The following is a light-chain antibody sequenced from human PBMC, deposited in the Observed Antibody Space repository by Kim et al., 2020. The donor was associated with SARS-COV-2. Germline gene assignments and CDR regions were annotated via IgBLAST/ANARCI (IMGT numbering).Light chain of an antibody. CDR3: QSYDSSKPWV. V-gene: IGLV6-57*04. J-gene: IGLJ3*02. CDR2: EDN. CDR1: SGSIASNY. Sequence: NFMLTQPHSVSESPGKTVTISCTRSSGSIASNYVQWYQQRPGSAPTTVFYEDNQRPSGVPDRFSGSIDSSSNSASLTISGLKTEDEADYYCQSYDSSKPWVFGGGTQLTVL.